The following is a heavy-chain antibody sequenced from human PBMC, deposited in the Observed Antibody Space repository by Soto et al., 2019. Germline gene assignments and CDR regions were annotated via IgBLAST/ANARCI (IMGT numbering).Heavy chain of an antibody. J-gene: IGHJ4*02. CDR2: IDPSDSYT. CDR3: ARHSGHNYYFDY. V-gene: IGHV5-10-1*01. Sequence: PGESLKISCKGSGYSFTNYWISWVRQMPGKGLEWMGRIDPSDSYTNYSPAFQGHVTISADKSISTAYLQWSSLKASDTAMFYCARHSGHNYYFDYWGQGALVTSPQ. D-gene: IGHD5-12*01. CDR1: GYSFTNYW.